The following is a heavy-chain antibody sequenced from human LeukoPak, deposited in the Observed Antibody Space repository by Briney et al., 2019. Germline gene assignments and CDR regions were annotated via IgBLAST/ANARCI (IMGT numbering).Heavy chain of an antibody. V-gene: IGHV3-23*01. Sequence: GGSLRLSCAASGFTFSSYAMSWVRQAPGKGLEWVSSISGNGASTYYADSVKGRFTISRDNSKNTLYLQMNSLRAEDTAVYYCAKSRSGGATPYYFDYWGQGTLVTVSS. J-gene: IGHJ4*02. CDR2: ISGNGAST. CDR3: AKSRSGGATPYYFDY. CDR1: GFTFSSYA. D-gene: IGHD1-26*01.